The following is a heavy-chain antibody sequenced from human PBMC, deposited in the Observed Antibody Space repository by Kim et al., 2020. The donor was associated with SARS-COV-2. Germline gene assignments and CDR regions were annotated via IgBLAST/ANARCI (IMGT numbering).Heavy chain of an antibody. V-gene: IGHV1-46*01. J-gene: IGHJ4*02. CDR3: ARDGAPPNYDILTGCLYY. Sequence: ASVKVSCKASGYTFTSYYMHWVRQAPGQGLEWMGIINPSGGSTSYAQKFQGRVTMTRDTSTSTVYMELSSLRSEDTAVYYCARDGAPPNYDILTGCLYYWGQGTLVTVSS. D-gene: IGHD3-9*01. CDR1: GYTFTSYY. CDR2: INPSGGST.